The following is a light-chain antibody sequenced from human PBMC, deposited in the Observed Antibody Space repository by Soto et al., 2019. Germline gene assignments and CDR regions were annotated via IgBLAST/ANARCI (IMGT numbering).Light chain of an antibody. CDR3: SSFTSSSAVYV. V-gene: IGLV2-14*01. Sequence: QSALTQPASVSGSPGQSITISCTGTISNVGSYNYVSWFQQYPDKAPKLILYEVTNRPSGVSNRFSGSKSGNTASLIISGLQAEDEADYFCSSFTSSSAVYVFGTGTKLTVL. J-gene: IGLJ1*01. CDR2: EVT. CDR1: ISNVGSYNY.